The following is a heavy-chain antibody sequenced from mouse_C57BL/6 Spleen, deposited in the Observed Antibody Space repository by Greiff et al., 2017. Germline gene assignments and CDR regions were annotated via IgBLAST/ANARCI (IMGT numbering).Heavy chain of an antibody. V-gene: IGHV1-19*01. J-gene: IGHJ4*01. CDR3: ASLGLEYAMDY. CDR1: GYTFTDYY. D-gene: IGHD4-1*01. CDR2: INPYNGGT. Sequence: EVQLQESGPVLVKPGASVKMSCKASGYTFTDYYMNWVKQSHGKSLEWIGVINPYNGGTSYNQKFKGKATLTVDKSSSTAYMELNSLTSEDSAVYYCASLGLEYAMDYWGQGTSVTVSS.